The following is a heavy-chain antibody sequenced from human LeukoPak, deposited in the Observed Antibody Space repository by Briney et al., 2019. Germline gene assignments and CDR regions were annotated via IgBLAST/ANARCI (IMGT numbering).Heavy chain of an antibody. Sequence: ASVKVSCKASGYTFSSYYMHWVRQAPGQGLEWMGIINPSGGSTSYAQKFQGRVTMTRDTSTSTVYMELRSLKSQDTAVYYCASAPPYQPLLYWGQGTLVTVSS. D-gene: IGHD2-2*01. J-gene: IGHJ4*02. V-gene: IGHV1-46*01. CDR3: ASAPPYQPLLY. CDR2: INPSGGST. CDR1: GYTFSSYY.